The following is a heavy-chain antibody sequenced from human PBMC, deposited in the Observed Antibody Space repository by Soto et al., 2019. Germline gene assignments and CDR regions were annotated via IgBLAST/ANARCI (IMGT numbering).Heavy chain of an antibody. J-gene: IGHJ4*02. CDR1: GGSISSGDYF. V-gene: IGHV4-30-4*01. CDR2: IFHSGTT. Sequence: SETLSLTCSVSGGSISSGDYFWTWTRQSPGKGLEWMGYIFHSGTTYYNPSLQGRLIISLEKSNNPFSLRLTSVTAAPSAVYFCAREPYLPKARNDCWGQGTLVTVS. CDR3: AREPYLPKARNDC.